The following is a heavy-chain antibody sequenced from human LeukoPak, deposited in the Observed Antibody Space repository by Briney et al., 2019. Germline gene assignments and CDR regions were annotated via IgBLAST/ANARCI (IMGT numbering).Heavy chain of an antibody. CDR2: ISGSGGST. CDR3: ANPRVPAANGWFDP. V-gene: IGHV3-23*01. D-gene: IGHD2-2*01. Sequence: GGSLRLSCAASGLTFSSYAMSWVRQAPGKGLEWVSAISGSGGSTYYADSVKGRFTISRDNSKNTLYLQMNSLRAEDTAVYYCANPRVPAANGWFDPWGQGTLVTVSS. CDR1: GLTFSSYA. J-gene: IGHJ5*02.